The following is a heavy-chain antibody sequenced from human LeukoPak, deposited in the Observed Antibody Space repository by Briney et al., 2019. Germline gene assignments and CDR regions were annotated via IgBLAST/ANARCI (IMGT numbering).Heavy chain of an antibody. CDR1: GGTFSSYA. D-gene: IGHD3-10*01. V-gene: IGHV1-69*05. CDR3: ARARLLEVGYMDV. CDR2: IIPIFGTA. Sequence: GASVKVSCKASGGTFSSYAISWVRQAPGQGLEWMGRIIPIFGTANYAQKFQGRVTMTRDTSTSTVYMELSSLRSEDTAVYYCARARLLEVGYMDVWGKGTTVTVSS. J-gene: IGHJ6*03.